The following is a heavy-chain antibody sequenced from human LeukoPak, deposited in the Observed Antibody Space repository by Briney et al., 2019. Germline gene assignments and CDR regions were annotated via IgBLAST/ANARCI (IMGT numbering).Heavy chain of an antibody. D-gene: IGHD3-22*01. Sequence: GASVKVSCKASGYTFTGYYMHWVRQAPGQGLEWMGWINPNSGGTNYAQKFQGRVTMTRDTSISTAYMELSRLRSDDTAVYYCARDYYDSSGYWRWFDHWGQGTLVTVSS. CDR1: GYTFTGYY. CDR3: ARDYYDSSGYWRWFDH. V-gene: IGHV1-2*02. J-gene: IGHJ5*02. CDR2: INPNSGGT.